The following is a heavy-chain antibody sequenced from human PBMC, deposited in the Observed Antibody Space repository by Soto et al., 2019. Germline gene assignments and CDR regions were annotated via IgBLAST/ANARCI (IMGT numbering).Heavy chain of an antibody. Sequence: QVQLVASGGGLVKSGGSLRLSCAASGFTFSGYNMSWIRQAPGKGLEWVSYITSSGSNTFDAESVKGRFTISRDNTMNLLKPQMNSRSAKDTAVNECARRGDNSTAQHFEHWCQGTLLTVSS. V-gene: IGHV3-11*01. J-gene: IGHJ4*02. CDR3: ARRGDNSTAQHFEH. CDR1: GFTFSGYN. D-gene: IGHD1-1*01. CDR2: ITSSGSNT.